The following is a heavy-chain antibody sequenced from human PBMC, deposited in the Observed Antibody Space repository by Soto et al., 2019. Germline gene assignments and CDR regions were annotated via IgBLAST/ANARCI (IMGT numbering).Heavy chain of an antibody. J-gene: IGHJ4*02. Sequence: QVQLVQSGAEVKKPGASVKVSCKAPGYIFPSGTISWVRQAPGQGLEWMGWISAYNGNIKDAQKFQGRFTMTTDTSTSTAYMELRSLTSDDTAMYYCAIANYGDNDYWGQGTLVTVSS. CDR1: GYIFPSGT. CDR3: AIANYGDNDY. CDR2: ISAYNGNI. D-gene: IGHD4-17*01. V-gene: IGHV1-18*01.